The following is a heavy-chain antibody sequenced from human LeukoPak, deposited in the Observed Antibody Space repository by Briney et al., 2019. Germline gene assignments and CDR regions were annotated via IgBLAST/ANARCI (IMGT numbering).Heavy chain of an antibody. D-gene: IGHD3-10*01. CDR3: ARDGMILWFGELLDY. CDR1: GFTFSSYE. J-gene: IGHJ4*02. Sequence: GGSLRLSCAASGFTFSSYEMNWVRQAPGKGLEWVSYISSSGSTIYYADSVKGRFTISRDNAKNSLYLQMNSLRAEDTAVYYCARDGMILWFGELLDYWGQGTLVAVSS. CDR2: ISSSGSTI. V-gene: IGHV3-48*03.